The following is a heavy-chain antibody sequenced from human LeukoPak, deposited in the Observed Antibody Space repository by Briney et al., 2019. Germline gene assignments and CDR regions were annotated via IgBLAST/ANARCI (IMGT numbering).Heavy chain of an antibody. D-gene: IGHD4-23*01. CDR1: GGSVSSGNYY. V-gene: IGHV4-61*01. J-gene: IGHJ4*02. Sequence: PSETLSLTCTVSGGSVSSGNYYWSWIRQPPGKGLEWLGYIYYSGSTNYNPSLKSRVTMSVDTSKNQFSLKLSSVTAADTAVYYCARDPYGGNSSDYWGQGTLVTVSS. CDR3: ARDPYGGNSSDY. CDR2: IYYSGST.